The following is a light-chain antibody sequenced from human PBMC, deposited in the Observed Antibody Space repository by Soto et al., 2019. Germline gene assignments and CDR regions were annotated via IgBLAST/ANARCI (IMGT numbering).Light chain of an antibody. CDR3: CSYTSSSTWV. Sequence: QSALTQPASVSGSPGQSITISCTGTSSDVGSYNLVSWYQQYPGKAPKLMIYEVSKWPSGVSNRFSGSKSGNTASLTISGLQAEDEADYYCCSYTSSSTWVFGGGTKLTVL. J-gene: IGLJ3*02. CDR1: SSDVGSYNL. CDR2: EVS. V-gene: IGLV2-14*02.